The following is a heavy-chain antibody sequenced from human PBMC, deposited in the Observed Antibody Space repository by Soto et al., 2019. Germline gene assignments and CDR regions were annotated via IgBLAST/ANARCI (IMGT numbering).Heavy chain of an antibody. CDR3: AKDLRALCSYGFKPGY. CDR2: ISGSGGST. V-gene: IGHV3-23*01. Sequence: GGSLRLSCAASGFTFSSYAMSWVRQAPGKGLEWVSAISGSGGSTYYADSVKGRFTISRGNSKNTLYLQMNSLRAEDTAVYYCAKDLRALCSYGFKPGYWGQGTLVTVSS. CDR1: GFTFSSYA. J-gene: IGHJ4*02. D-gene: IGHD5-18*01.